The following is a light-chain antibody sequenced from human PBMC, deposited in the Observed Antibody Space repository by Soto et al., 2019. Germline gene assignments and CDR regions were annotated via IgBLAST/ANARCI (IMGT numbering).Light chain of an antibody. CDR3: KSYAGSNTYV. Sequence: QSALTQAPCAPGSPGQSVTISCTGTKNDIGVYDFVSWYQHHPGKAPRLIIYEVVQRPSGVPDRFSGSKSGNTASLTVSGPQAADEADYFCKSYAGSNTYVFGSGTKVTVL. J-gene: IGLJ1*01. CDR2: EVV. CDR1: KNDIGVYDF. V-gene: IGLV2-8*01.